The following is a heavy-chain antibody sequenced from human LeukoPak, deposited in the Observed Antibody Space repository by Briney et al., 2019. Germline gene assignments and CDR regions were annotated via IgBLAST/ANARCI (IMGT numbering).Heavy chain of an antibody. D-gene: IGHD4-23*01. CDR2: IYHSGST. V-gene: IGHV4-38-2*02. CDR3: ARDLKDYGGNSFLNH. Sequence: SETLSRTCTVSGYSISSGYYWGWIRQPPGKGLEWIGSIYHSGSTYYNPSLKSRVTISVDTSKNQFSLKLSSVTAADTAVYYCARDLKDYGGNSFLNHWGQGTLVTVSS. CDR1: GYSISSGYY. J-gene: IGHJ5*02.